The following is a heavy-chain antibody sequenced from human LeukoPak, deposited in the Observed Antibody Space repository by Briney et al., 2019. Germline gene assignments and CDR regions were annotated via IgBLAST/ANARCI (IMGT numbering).Heavy chain of an antibody. J-gene: IGHJ4*02. CDR1: GYTLTELS. CDR2: FDPEDGET. Sequence: ASVEVSCKVSGYTLTELSMHWVRQAPGKGLEWMGGFDPEDGETIYAQKFQGRVTMTEDTSTDTAYMKLSSLRSEDTAVYYCATLELDPFDYWGQGTLVTVSS. V-gene: IGHV1-24*01. D-gene: IGHD6-6*01. CDR3: ATLELDPFDY.